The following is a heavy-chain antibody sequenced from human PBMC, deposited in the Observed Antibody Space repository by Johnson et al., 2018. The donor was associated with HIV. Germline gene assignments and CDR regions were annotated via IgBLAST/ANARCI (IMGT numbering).Heavy chain of an antibody. CDR2: ISTSGSTI. J-gene: IGHJ3*02. V-gene: IGHV3-11*04. CDR1: GFTFRDYY. CDR3: AKIGLDAFDI. D-gene: IGHD2/OR15-2a*01. Sequence: QVQLVESGGGLVKPGGSLRLSCAASGFTFRDYYMSWIRQAPGKGLEWVSYISTSGSTIYYADSVKGRFTISRDNSKNTLYLQMNSLRREDTAVYSCAKIGLDAFDIWGQGTMVTVSS.